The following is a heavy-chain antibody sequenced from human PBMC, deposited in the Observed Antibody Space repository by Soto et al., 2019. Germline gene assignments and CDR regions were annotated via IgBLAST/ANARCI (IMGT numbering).Heavy chain of an antibody. D-gene: IGHD7-27*01. CDR1: GFTFSDYY. CDR2: ISGSGSTV. V-gene: IGHV3-11*01. J-gene: IGHJ4*02. Sequence: GGPLRLSCAASGFTFSDYYMTWIRQAPGGGLEWVSHISGSGSTVDYADSVKGRFSISRDNAKNSLYLQMNSLRADDTAVYYCARANWGFDYRGQGILVTVSS. CDR3: ARANWGFDY.